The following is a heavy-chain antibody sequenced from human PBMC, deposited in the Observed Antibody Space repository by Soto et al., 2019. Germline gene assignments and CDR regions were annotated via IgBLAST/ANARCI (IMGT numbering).Heavy chain of an antibody. CDR3: ERNGRIAAAGPHVRACYYYGMDV. D-gene: IGHD6-13*01. J-gene: IGHJ6*02. CDR2: IYYSGST. Sequence: QVQLQESGPGLVKPSQTLSLTCTVSGGSISSGGYYWSWIRQHPGKGLEWIGYIYYSGSTYYNPSVNSRVTMSADTYKNQFSLKLSSVTGADTAGYYCERNGRIAAAGPHVRACYYYGMDVWGQGTTVTVSS. CDR1: GGSISSGGYY. V-gene: IGHV4-31*03.